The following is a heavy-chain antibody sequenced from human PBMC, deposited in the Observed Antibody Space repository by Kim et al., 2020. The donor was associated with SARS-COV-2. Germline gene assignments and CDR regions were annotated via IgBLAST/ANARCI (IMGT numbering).Heavy chain of an antibody. CDR3: ARDGAMIRGFDI. D-gene: IGHD3-22*01. V-gene: IGHV4-31*02. Sequence: YYNPSLKSRVTISVDTSKNQFSLRLRSVTAADTAVYCCARDGAMIRGFDIWGQGTMVTVSS. J-gene: IGHJ3*02.